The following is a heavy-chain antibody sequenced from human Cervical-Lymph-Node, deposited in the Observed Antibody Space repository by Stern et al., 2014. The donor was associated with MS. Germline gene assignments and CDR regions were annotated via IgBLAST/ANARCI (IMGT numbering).Heavy chain of an antibody. CDR1: GYTFTDHY. V-gene: IGHV1-2*06. J-gene: IGHJ6*02. D-gene: IGHD1-26*01. CDR2: INPNSGAT. Sequence: VQLEESGAEVKKPGASVTVSCKASGYTFTDHYMHWVRQAPGQGLEWMGRINPNSGATNYGQKFQGRVTMTRDTSSNTAYMELSRLKADDTAVYYCARGKGGNYSAKYAMDVWGQGTTVTVSS. CDR3: ARGKGGNYSAKYAMDV.